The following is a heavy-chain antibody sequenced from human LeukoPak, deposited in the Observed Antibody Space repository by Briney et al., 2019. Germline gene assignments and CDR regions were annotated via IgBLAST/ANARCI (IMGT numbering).Heavy chain of an antibody. CDR2: INPNSGGT. V-gene: IGHV1-2*02. CDR1: GYTFTGYY. J-gene: IGHJ6*02. Sequence: SVKVSCKASGYTFTGYYMHWVRQAPGQGLEWMGWINPNSGGTNYAQKFQGRVTMTRDTSISTAYMELSRLRSDDTAVYYCARFSPDYGGRHYYYYYGMDVWGQGTTVTVSS. D-gene: IGHD4-17*01. CDR3: ARFSPDYGGRHYYYYYGMDV.